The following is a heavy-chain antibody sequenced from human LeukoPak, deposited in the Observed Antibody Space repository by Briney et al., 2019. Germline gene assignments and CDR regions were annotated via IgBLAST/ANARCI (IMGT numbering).Heavy chain of an antibody. CDR3: ARARSSSVGWFDA. CDR2: IHNSGTT. CDR1: GDSISSYY. V-gene: IGHV4-59*01. Sequence: SETLSLICTVSGDSISSYYWSWIRQPPGKGLEWIGYIHNSGTTNYYPSLKSRATISADTSKNQFSLKLSSLIAADTAVYYCARARSSSVGWFDAWGQGTQVTVSS. J-gene: IGHJ5*02. D-gene: IGHD6-6*01.